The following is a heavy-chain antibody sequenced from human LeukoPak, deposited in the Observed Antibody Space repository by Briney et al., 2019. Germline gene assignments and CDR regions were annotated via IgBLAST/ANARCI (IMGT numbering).Heavy chain of an antibody. CDR3: ARDRPSSSWHPNQGRFDY. J-gene: IGHJ4*02. D-gene: IGHD6-13*01. CDR2: ISGSGGST. V-gene: IGHV3-23*01. Sequence: HPGGSLRLSCAASGFTFSSYAMSWVRQAPGKGLEWVSAISGSGGSTYYADSVKGRFTISRDNSKNTLYLQMNSLRAEDTAVYYCARDRPSSSWHPNQGRFDYWGQGTLVTVSS. CDR1: GFTFSSYA.